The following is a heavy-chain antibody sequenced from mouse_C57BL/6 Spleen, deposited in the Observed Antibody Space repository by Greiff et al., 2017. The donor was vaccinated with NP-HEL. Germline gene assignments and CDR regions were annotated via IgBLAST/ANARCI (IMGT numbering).Heavy chain of an antibody. J-gene: IGHJ4*01. CDR2: ISSGSSTI. Sequence: EVHLVESGGGLVKPGGSLKLSCAASGFTFSDYGMHWVRQAPEKGLEWVAYISSGSSTIYYADTVKGRFTISRDNAKNTLFLQMTSLRSEDTAMYYCARPDYGSSMDYWGQGTSVTVSS. CDR3: ARPDYGSSMDY. D-gene: IGHD1-1*01. CDR1: GFTFSDYG. V-gene: IGHV5-17*01.